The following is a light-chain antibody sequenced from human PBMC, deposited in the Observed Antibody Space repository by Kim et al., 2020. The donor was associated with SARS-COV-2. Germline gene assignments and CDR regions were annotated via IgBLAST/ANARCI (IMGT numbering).Light chain of an antibody. J-gene: IGKJ1*01. CDR3: QQSYSTPRT. Sequence: DIQMTQSPSSLSASVGDRVTITCRASQNIDNFLNWYQQKPGKAPNLLIYAASSLQSGVPSRFSGSGSGTDFTLTIGSLQPEDFATYYGQQSYSTPRTFGQGTKVDIK. CDR1: QNIDNF. CDR2: AAS. V-gene: IGKV1-39*01.